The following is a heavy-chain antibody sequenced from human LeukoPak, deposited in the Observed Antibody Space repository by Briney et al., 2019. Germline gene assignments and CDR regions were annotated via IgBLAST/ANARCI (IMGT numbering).Heavy chain of an antibody. CDR3: VRGSLASGVVVYYYYYLDV. CDR2: ISASRGIT. J-gene: IGHJ6*03. D-gene: IGHD3-3*01. CDR1: GFTYSSYT. Sequence: GGSLRLSCAASGFTYSSYTMNWVRQAPGMGLEWLSYISASRGITYYADSVKGRFTISRDNAKNSLYLQMNSLRAEDTAVYYCVRGSLASGVVVYYYYYLDVWGKGTTVTVSS. V-gene: IGHV3-48*01.